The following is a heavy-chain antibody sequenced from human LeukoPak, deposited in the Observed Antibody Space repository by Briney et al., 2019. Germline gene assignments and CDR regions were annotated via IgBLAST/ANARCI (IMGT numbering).Heavy chain of an antibody. CDR1: GYTFTSYS. CDR2: INPNSGGT. D-gene: IGHD1-26*01. CDR3: ARRALGGSYFDWYFDL. Sequence: GASVKVSCKASGYTFTSYSMHWVRQAPGQGLEWMGWINPNSGGTNYAQKFQGRVTMTRDTSISTAYMELSRLRSDDTAVYYCARRALGGSYFDWYFDLWGRGTLVTVSS. V-gene: IGHV1-2*02. J-gene: IGHJ2*01.